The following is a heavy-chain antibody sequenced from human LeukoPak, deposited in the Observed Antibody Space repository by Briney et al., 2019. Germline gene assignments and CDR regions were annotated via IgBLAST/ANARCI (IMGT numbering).Heavy chain of an antibody. CDR2: INPNSGGT. D-gene: IGHD5-12*01. J-gene: IGHJ3*02. Sequence: ASVKVSCKASGGTFSSYAISWVRQAPGQGLEWMGWINPNSGGTNYAQKFQGRVTMTRDTSISTAYMELSRLRSDDTAVYYCARDHVDEDAFDIWGQGTMVTVSS. V-gene: IGHV1-2*02. CDR1: GGTFSSYA. CDR3: ARDHVDEDAFDI.